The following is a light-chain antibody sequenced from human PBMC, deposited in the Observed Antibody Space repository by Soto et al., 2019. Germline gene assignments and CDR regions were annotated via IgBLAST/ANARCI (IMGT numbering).Light chain of an antibody. CDR2: KAS. CDR3: QQANSFPPT. CDR1: QSIDSW. V-gene: IGKV1-5*03. J-gene: IGKJ2*01. Sequence: DLQMTQSPSTLSASIGDRVTITCRASQSIDSWLAWYQQKPGKAPKLLIYKASSLQTGVPSRFSGSGSGTEFTLTISSLQPDDFATYYCQQANSFPPTFGQGTKLEIK.